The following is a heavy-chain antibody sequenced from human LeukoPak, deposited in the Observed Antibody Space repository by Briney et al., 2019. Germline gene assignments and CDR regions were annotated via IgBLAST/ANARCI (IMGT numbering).Heavy chain of an antibody. CDR3: AKVRQEPGY. V-gene: IGHV3-23*01. D-gene: IGHD1-26*01. CDR1: GFSFSSYA. CDR2: ISSRSGST. Sequence: GGSLRLSCAASGFSFSSYAMSWVRQAPGKGLEWVSTISSRSGSTSCADSVKGRFSISRDNSKNILYLQMSSLRAEDTAVYYCAKVRQEPGYWGQGTLVTVSS. J-gene: IGHJ4*02.